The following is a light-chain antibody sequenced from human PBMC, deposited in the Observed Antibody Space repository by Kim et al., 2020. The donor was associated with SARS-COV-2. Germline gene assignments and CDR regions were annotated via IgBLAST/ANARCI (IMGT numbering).Light chain of an antibody. J-gene: IGKJ2*01. CDR3: QQYGTSPIT. CDR2: GAS. CDR1: QSVTSNY. Sequence: IVLTQSPGTLSLAPGERASLSCRASQSVTSNYLAWYQQKPGQAPRLLIYGASSRATGIPERFSGSGSGTDFTLTISGLEPEDFAVFYCQQYGTSPITFGQGTKLEI. V-gene: IGKV3-20*01.